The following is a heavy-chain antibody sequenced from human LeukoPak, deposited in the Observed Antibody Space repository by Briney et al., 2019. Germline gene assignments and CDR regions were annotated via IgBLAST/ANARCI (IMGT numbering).Heavy chain of an antibody. D-gene: IGHD3-22*01. CDR3: ARVPYYYDSSGYVFDY. CDR2: ISASTTYI. CDR1: GFTFSNYA. Sequence: GGSLRLSCAASGFTFSNYAMNWVRQAPGKGLEWVSSISASTTYIRYADSVEGRFTISRDNSKNTLYLQMNSLRAEDTAVYYCARVPYYYDSSGYVFDYWGQGTLVTVSS. V-gene: IGHV3-21*01. J-gene: IGHJ4*02.